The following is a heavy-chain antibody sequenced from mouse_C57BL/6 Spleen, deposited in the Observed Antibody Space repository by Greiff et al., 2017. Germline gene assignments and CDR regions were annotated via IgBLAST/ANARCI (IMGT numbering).Heavy chain of an antibody. J-gene: IGHJ2*01. D-gene: IGHD2-4*01. Sequence: DVKLVESGAELVRPGASVKLSCTASGFNIKDDYMHWVKQRPEQGLEWIGWIDPENGDTEYASKFQGKATIAADTSSNTAYLHLSSLTSEDTAVYYCTTNDYYFDYWGQGTTLTVSS. CDR3: TTNDYYFDY. CDR2: IDPENGDT. CDR1: GFNIKDDY. V-gene: IGHV14-4*01.